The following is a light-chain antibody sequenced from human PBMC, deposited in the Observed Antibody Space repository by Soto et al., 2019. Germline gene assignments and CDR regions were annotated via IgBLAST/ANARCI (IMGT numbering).Light chain of an antibody. CDR3: QQYGTSPRM. V-gene: IGKV3-20*01. J-gene: IGKJ1*01. Sequence: EIVLTQSPGTLSLSPGDTDALSCRASQSVSNNYLACFQQKPGQAPRLLIYGASSRATGIPDRFSGSASGTDFTLTISRLEPEDFAVYYCQQYGTSPRMFGQGTKVDIK. CDR2: GAS. CDR1: QSVSNNY.